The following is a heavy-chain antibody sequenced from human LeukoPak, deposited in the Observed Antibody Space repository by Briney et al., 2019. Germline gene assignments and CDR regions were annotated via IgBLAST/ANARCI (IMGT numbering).Heavy chain of an antibody. D-gene: IGHD3-22*01. Sequence: GGSLTLSCAASGYTFIDFSVNWVRQAPGKGLDWVSSISVRSNYRYYADSVRGRFTISRDDARDSLFLQMNSLRAEDTAVYFCVRLRRNSDRSGYYYYYDYWGQGTLVTVSS. CDR3: VRLRRNSDRSGYYYYYDY. V-gene: IGHV3-21*01. CDR1: GYTFIDFS. CDR2: ISVRSNYR. J-gene: IGHJ4*02.